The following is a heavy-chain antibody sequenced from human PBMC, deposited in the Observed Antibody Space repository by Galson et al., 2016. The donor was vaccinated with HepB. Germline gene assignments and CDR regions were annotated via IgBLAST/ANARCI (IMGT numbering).Heavy chain of an antibody. CDR3: ARQGPQYWYFDL. Sequence: SETLSLTCAVYGGSFSGYYWSWIRQPPGKGLEWIGEINHSGSTNYNPSLKGRVTISVDTSKNQFSLKLSSVTAADTAVYYCARQGPQYWYFDLWGRGTLVTVSS. CDR1: GGSFSGYY. J-gene: IGHJ2*01. V-gene: IGHV4-34*01. CDR2: INHSGST.